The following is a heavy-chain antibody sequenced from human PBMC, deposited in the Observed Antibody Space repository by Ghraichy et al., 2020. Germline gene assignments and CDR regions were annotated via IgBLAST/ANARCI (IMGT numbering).Heavy chain of an antibody. CDR2: IYSGGST. Sequence: GESLNISCSASGFIVNTVYMNWVRQAPGKGLEWVSDIYSGGSTNYADSVKCRCTISRDSSKNVVYLLMNSLRAEDTAVYYCARDAYYYDSSCAPELGMDVWGQGTTVTFA. CDR1: GFIVNTVY. J-gene: IGHJ6*02. CDR3: ARDAYYYDSSCAPELGMDV. D-gene: IGHD3-22*01. V-gene: IGHV3-66*01.